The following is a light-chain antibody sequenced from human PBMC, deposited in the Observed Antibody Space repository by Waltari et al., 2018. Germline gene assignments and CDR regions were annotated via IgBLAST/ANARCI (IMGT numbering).Light chain of an antibody. J-gene: IGLJ1*01. Sequence: QSALTQPAPVSGSLGQSIPISCTGTSRYVGGFTLVSWYQQHPGKAPKLIIYEVTKRPSGVSNRFSGSKSDNTASLTISGLQAEDEADYYCCSYAGSNLGVFGTGTKVTVL. CDR2: EVT. CDR1: SRYVGGFTL. V-gene: IGLV2-23*02. CDR3: CSYAGSNLGV.